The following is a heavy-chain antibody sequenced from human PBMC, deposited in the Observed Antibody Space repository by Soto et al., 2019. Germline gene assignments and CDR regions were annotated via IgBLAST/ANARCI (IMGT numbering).Heavy chain of an antibody. J-gene: IGHJ5*02. CDR2: IIPFIGTA. D-gene: IGHD6-19*01. Sequence: SVKVSCKASGGTFSSYAISWVRQAPGQGLEWMGRIIPFIGTANYAQKFQGRVTITADESTSTAYMELSSLRSEDTAVYYCARVEQWLVHWFDPWGQGTLVTVSS. CDR3: ARVEQWLVHWFDP. V-gene: IGHV1-69*11. CDR1: GGTFSSYA.